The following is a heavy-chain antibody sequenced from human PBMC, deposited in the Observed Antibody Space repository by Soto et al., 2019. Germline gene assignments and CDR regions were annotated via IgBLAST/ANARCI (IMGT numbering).Heavy chain of an antibody. J-gene: IGHJ5*02. CDR1: GFTFSDYA. Sequence: EVQLLESGGGLVQPGGSLRLSCAASGFTFSDYAMNWVRQAPGKGLEWVSGISGSGGDTYYTDSVNGRFTISRDNSKNTLHLQMRSLRADDTAVYLCAKGGCSGVSCGWFDPWGQGTLVTVSS. CDR3: AKGGCSGVSCGWFDP. CDR2: ISGSGGDT. D-gene: IGHD2-15*01. V-gene: IGHV3-23*01.